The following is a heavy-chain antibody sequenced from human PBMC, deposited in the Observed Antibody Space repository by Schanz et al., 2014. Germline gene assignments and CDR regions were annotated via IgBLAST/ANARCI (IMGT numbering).Heavy chain of an antibody. CDR3: TTETIAMAGPFSI. CDR1: GYTFIDYS. Sequence: QVQLVQSGAEVKKPGASVKVSCKASGYTFIDYSLNWVRQAPGQGLEWVGWINTNTGNPTYAQGFTGRFVFSLDTSVSTAYLQISSLKAEDTAAYYCTTETIAMAGPFSIWGQGTLVTVSS. D-gene: IGHD6-19*01. V-gene: IGHV7-4-1*02. CDR2: INTNTGNP. J-gene: IGHJ4*02.